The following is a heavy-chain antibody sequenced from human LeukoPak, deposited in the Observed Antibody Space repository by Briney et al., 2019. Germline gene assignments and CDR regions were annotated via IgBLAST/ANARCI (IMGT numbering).Heavy chain of an antibody. CDR3: AKDGAANSYWYFDL. D-gene: IGHD4/OR15-4a*01. CDR1: QFTFSNYV. CDR2: IAHDGNNK. V-gene: IGHV3-30*09. Sequence: PGGSLRLSCAASQFTFSNYVMHWVRQAPGKGLEWVAVIAHDGNNKFYSDSVKGRFATSRDNSKNTLYLQMSSLSAEDTAVYFCAKDGAANSYWYFDLWGRGTLVTVSS. J-gene: IGHJ2*01.